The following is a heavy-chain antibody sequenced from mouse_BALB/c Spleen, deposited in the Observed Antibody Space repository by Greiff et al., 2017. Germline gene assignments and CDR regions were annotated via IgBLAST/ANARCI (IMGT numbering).Heavy chain of an antibody. D-gene: IGHD2-14*01. Sequence: DVKLVESGGGLVAPGGSLKLSCAASGFTFSDAWMYWVRQSPEKGLEWVAEIRSRANNHSTSYAESVKGRFTISRHDSKRRVYLQMNSSRTEDTGIYYCTVRPWFAYWGQGTLVTVSA. V-gene: IGHV6-6*01. CDR3: TVRPWFAY. CDR2: IRSRANNHST. CDR1: GFTFSDAW. J-gene: IGHJ3*01.